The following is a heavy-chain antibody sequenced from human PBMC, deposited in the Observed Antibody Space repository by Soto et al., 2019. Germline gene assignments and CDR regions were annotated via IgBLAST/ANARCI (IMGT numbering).Heavy chain of an antibody. V-gene: IGHV3-33*01. D-gene: IGHD4-4*01. CDR3: ARDMDSNYDGMDV. Sequence: QVNLVQSGGGLVQPGRSLRLSCEASGFTFRNSGMEWIGQAPGKGLEWVARIWYDGSSQYYADSVKGRFTISRDNSKNTLYREMKSVRVEDTAVYYCARDMDSNYDGMDVWGQGTTVIVSS. J-gene: IGHJ6*02. CDR1: GFTFRNSG. CDR2: IWYDGSSQ.